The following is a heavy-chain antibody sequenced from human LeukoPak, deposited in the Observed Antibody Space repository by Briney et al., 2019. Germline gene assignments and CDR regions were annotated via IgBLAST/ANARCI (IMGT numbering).Heavy chain of an antibody. Sequence: ASVKVSCKASGYTFTGYYMHWVRQAPGQGLEWMGWMNPNSGNTGYAQKFQGRVTMTRNTSISTAYMELSSLRSEDTAVYYCARSSGWYSRGDYWGQGTLVTVSS. V-gene: IGHV1-8*02. CDR1: GYTFTGYY. J-gene: IGHJ4*02. CDR3: ARSSGWYSRGDY. CDR2: MNPNSGNT. D-gene: IGHD6-19*01.